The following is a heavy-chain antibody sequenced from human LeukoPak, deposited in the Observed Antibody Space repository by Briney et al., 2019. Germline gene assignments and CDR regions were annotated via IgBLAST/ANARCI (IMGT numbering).Heavy chain of an antibody. J-gene: IGHJ6*02. D-gene: IGHD5-12*01. Sequence: GGSLRLSCTATGFTFSDYNMNWVRQAPGKGLEWIAYINMSSTIMYYSGSVEGRFIISRDNARYLLYLQMNSLRDDDTGVYYCARGLRPHGMDVWGQGTTVTVSS. CDR3: ARGLRPHGMDV. CDR1: GFTFSDYN. CDR2: INMSSTIM. V-gene: IGHV3-48*02.